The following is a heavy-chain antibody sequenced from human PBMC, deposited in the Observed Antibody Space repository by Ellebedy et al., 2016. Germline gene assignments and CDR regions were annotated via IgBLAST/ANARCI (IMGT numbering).Heavy chain of an antibody. J-gene: IGHJ4*02. Sequence: SQTLSLTCVISGDSVSRNTPTWNWIRQSPSRGLEWLGRTYYRSKWYNDYAVSVKSRITINPDTSKNQFSLQLNSVTPEDTAVYHCARSLAGAFDSWGQGTLVTVSS. V-gene: IGHV6-1*01. CDR1: GDSVSRNTPT. CDR3: ARSLAGAFDS. D-gene: IGHD6-19*01. CDR2: TYYRSKWYN.